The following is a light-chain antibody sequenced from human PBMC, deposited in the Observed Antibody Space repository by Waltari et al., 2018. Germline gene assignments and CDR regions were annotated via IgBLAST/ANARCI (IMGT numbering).Light chain of an antibody. V-gene: IGKV3-15*01. CDR1: QSVRPN. Sequence: PSCRASQSVRPNLAWYQKKPGQAPRLLIYDSSTRATGFPARFSGSVSGTAFTLTISSLQSEDCAVYYCQQYNDWPHTFGQGTYVAIK. CDR2: DSS. J-gene: IGKJ2*01. CDR3: QQYNDWPHT.